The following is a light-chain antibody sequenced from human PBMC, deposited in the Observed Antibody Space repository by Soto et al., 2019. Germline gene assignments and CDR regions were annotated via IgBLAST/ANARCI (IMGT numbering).Light chain of an antibody. Sequence: QSALTQPASLSGSPGQSITISCTGTSSDIGAYDYVSWFQQHPGKAPKLMISEVNNRPSGVSNRFSGSKSGNTAYLTISGLQVGDEAEYFCLSFTTTSTHVFGTGTKVTVL. CDR1: SSDIGAYDY. V-gene: IGLV2-14*01. J-gene: IGLJ1*01. CDR2: EVN. CDR3: LSFTTTSTHV.